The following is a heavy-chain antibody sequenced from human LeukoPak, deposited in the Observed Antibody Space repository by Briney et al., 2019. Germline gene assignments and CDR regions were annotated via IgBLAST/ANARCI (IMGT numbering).Heavy chain of an antibody. Sequence: GGSLRLSCVASGFIFSSYWMHWVRQAPGKGLVWVSRINSDGSSTNYADSVRGRFTISRDNAENTLYLQMNSLRVEDTAVYYCARRVVVAAAPYYFDYWGQGTLVTVSS. D-gene: IGHD2-2*01. V-gene: IGHV3-74*01. J-gene: IGHJ4*02. CDR3: ARRVVVAAAPYYFDY. CDR2: INSDGSST. CDR1: GFIFSSYW.